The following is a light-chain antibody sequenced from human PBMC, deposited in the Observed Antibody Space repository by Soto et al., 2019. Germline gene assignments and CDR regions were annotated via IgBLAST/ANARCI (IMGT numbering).Light chain of an antibody. V-gene: IGKV3-15*01. CDR3: QQYNNWPPIT. J-gene: IGKJ1*01. CDR2: GAA. CDR1: QSISSN. Sequence: EIVMTQSPAILSVSPGERATLSCRANQSISSNLAWYQQKPGQAPRLLIYGAATRATGIPARFSGSGSGTDFTLTINSLQSEDFAVYYCQQYNNWPPITFGQGTKVDIK.